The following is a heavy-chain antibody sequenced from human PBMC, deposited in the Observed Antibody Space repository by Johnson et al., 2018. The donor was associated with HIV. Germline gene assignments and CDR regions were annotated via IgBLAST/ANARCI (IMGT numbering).Heavy chain of an antibody. D-gene: IGHD3-10*01. CDR3: AKAPYGSGIRTGAFDI. CDR1: GFTFSSYA. J-gene: IGHJ3*02. V-gene: IGHV3-30-3*01. Sequence: VESGGGVVQPGRSLRLSCAASGFTFSSYAMHWVRQAPGKGLEWVAVISYDGSNKYYAASVKGRFTTSRDNSKNTLYLQMNSLSAEDTAVYYCAKAPYGSGIRTGAFDIWGQGTMVTVSS. CDR2: ISYDGSNK.